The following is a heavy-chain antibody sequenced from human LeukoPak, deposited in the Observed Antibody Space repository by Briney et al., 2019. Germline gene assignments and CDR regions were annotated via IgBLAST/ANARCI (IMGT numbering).Heavy chain of an antibody. V-gene: IGHV4-59*01. CDR3: ARILSAFDI. CDR1: GGSISSYY. D-gene: IGHD3-10*01. J-gene: IGHJ3*02. Sequence: PSETLSLTCTVSGGSISSYYWSWIRQPPGKGLEWIGYIYDSGSADYNPSLKSRVTISVDTSQNQFSLKLNSVTAADTAVYYCARILSAFDIWGQGTMVTVSS. CDR2: IYDSGSA.